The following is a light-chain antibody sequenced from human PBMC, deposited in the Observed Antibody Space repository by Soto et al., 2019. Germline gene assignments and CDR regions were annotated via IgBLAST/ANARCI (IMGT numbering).Light chain of an antibody. CDR3: SSYTSSSSPLV. CDR2: DVS. CDR1: SSDVDGYNY. V-gene: IGLV2-14*01. J-gene: IGLJ1*01. Sequence: QSVLTQPASVSGSPGQSITISCTGTSSDVDGYNYVSWYQQHPGKAPKLMIYDVSNRPSGVSNRFSGSKSGNTASLTISGLQAEDEADYYCSSYTSSSSPLVFGTGTKVTVL.